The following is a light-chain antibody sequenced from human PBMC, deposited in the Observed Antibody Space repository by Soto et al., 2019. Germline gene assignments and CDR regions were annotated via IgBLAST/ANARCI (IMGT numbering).Light chain of an antibody. V-gene: IGKV3-20*01. Sequence: EIVLTQSPGTLSLSPGERATLSCRASQTISSSFLAWYQQKPGQAPRLLIYRASRRAPGIPDRFSGSGSWTDFALTISRLEPEDFAVYDCHQFGSSPLDTFGPGNKVEIK. CDR1: QTISSSF. CDR2: RAS. CDR3: HQFGSSPLDT. J-gene: IGKJ3*01.